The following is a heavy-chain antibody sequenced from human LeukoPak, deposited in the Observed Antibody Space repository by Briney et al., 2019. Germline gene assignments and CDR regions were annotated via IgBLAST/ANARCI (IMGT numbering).Heavy chain of an antibody. CDR2: IYYSGST. CDR1: GGSISSYY. J-gene: IGHJ6*02. CDR3: ARVSSYCSSTSCYAMYYYYGMDV. D-gene: IGHD2-2*01. V-gene: IGHV4-59*12. Sequence: KPSETLSLTCTVSGGSISSYYWSWIRQPPGKRLEWTGYIYYSGSTNYNPSLKSRVTISVDTSKNQFSLKLSSVTAADTAVYYCARVSSYCSSTSCYAMYYYYGMDVWGQGTTVTVSS.